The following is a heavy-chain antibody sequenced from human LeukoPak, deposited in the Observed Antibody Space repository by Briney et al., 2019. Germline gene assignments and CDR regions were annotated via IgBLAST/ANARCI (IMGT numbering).Heavy chain of an antibody. CDR2: IYYSGST. Sequence: PSETLSLTCTVSGGSISSYYWSWIRQPPGKGLEGIGYIYYSGSTNYNPSLKSRVTISVDTSKNQFSLKLSSVTAADTAVYYCARVVAFWSGFYYYYYYMDVWGKGTTVTVSS. CDR1: GGSISSYY. J-gene: IGHJ6*03. CDR3: ARVVAFWSGFYYYYYYMDV. D-gene: IGHD3-3*01. V-gene: IGHV4-59*01.